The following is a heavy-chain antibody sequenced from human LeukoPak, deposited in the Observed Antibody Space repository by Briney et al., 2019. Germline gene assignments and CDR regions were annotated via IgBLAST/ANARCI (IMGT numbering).Heavy chain of an antibody. D-gene: IGHD6-6*01. V-gene: IGHV4-30-2*01. CDR1: GGSISSGGYY. J-gene: IGHJ4*02. Sequence: PSETLSLTCTVSGGSISSGGYYWSWIRQPPGKGLEWIGYIYHSGSTYYNPSLKSRVTISVDTSKNQFSLKLSSVTAADTAVYYCARRLVSSSRYGADDYFDYWGQGTLVTVSS. CDR2: IYHSGST. CDR3: ARRLVSSSRYGADDYFDY.